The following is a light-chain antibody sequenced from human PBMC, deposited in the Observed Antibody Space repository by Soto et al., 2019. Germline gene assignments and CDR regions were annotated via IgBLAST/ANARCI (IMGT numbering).Light chain of an antibody. CDR2: VTS. CDR3: QQYGTSLIT. J-gene: IGKJ5*01. Sequence: DIQMTQSPSSLSASVGDRVTITCRASQSISSYLNWYQQKPGKAPNLLIYVTSNLQNGVPSRFTGSGSGRHFTLTISSLQPEDFAVYYCQQYGTSLITFGQGTRLEIK. V-gene: IGKV1-39*01. CDR1: QSISSY.